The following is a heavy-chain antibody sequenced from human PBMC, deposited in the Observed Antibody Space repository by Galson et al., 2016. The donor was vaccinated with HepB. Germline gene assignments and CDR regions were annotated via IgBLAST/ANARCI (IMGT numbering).Heavy chain of an antibody. CDR3: ATAPTLGY. CDR2: IYSGGTT. V-gene: IGHV3-53*01. CDR1: GFTVSSNY. D-gene: IGHD3-16*01. Sequence: SLRLSCAASGFTVSSNYMSWVRQAPGKELEGVSVIYSGGTTFYGDSVKGRFTISRDTSKNTLYLQMNSLRAEDTAVYYCATAPTLGYWGQGTLVTVSS. J-gene: IGHJ4*02.